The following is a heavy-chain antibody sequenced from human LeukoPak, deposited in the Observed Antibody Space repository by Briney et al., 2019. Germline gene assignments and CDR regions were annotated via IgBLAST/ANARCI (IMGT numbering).Heavy chain of an antibody. V-gene: IGHV3-23*01. Sequence: PGGSLRLSCAASGFTFSSYAMSWVRQAPGKGLEWVSGISGSGGSTNYADSVKGRFTISRDISKNTLYLQMNSLRAEDTAVYYCAVGGRPFIYWGQGTLVTVSS. CDR3: AVGGRPFIY. D-gene: IGHD2-15*01. CDR2: ISGSGGST. J-gene: IGHJ4*02. CDR1: GFTFSSYA.